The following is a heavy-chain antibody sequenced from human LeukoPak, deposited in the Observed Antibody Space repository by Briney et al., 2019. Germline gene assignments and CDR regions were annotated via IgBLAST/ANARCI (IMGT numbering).Heavy chain of an antibody. CDR1: GGSFSGYY. V-gene: IGHV4-34*01. J-gene: IGHJ4*02. Sequence: SETLSLTCAVYGGSFSGYYWSWIRQPPGKGLEWIGEINHGGSTNYNPSLKSRVTISVDTSKNQFSLKLSSVTAADTAVYYCARDNLWVAVAGTFVRNTYFDYWGQGTLVTVSS. CDR2: INHGGST. D-gene: IGHD6-19*01. CDR3: ARDNLWVAVAGTFVRNTYFDY.